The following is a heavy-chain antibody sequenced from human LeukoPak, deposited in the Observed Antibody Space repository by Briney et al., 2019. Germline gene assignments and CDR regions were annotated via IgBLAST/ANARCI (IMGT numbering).Heavy chain of an antibody. CDR1: GGPIRTYY. J-gene: IGHJ4*02. V-gene: IGHV4-59*01. CDR3: AKAGSWVTMVRGLWFDY. CDR2: IYYSGST. D-gene: IGHD3-10*01. Sequence: SETLSLTCTVSGGPIRTYYWSWIRQPPGKGLEWIGYIYYSGSTNYNPSLKSRVTISVDTSKNQFSLKLSSVTAADTAVYYCAKAGSWVTMVRGLWFDYWGQGTLVTVSS.